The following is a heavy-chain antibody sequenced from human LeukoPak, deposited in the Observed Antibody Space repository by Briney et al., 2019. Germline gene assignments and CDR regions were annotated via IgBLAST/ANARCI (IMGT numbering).Heavy chain of an antibody. Sequence: PGGSLRLSCAASGFTFSDYYMSWIRQAPGKGLEWVSYISSGGSTIYYADSVKGRFTISRDNAKNSLYLQMSSLRAEDTAVYYCARDSSPTLFSSSWYYFEYWGQGTQVTVSS. D-gene: IGHD6-13*01. CDR3: ARDSSPTLFSSSWYYFEY. CDR1: GFTFSDYY. J-gene: IGHJ4*02. V-gene: IGHV3-11*01. CDR2: ISSGGSTI.